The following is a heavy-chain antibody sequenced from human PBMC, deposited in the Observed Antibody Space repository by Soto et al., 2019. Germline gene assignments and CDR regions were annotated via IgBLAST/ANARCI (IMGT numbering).Heavy chain of an antibody. V-gene: IGHV3-15*01. J-gene: IGHJ4*02. D-gene: IGHD3-16*02. CDR1: GFTFSNAW. Sequence: GGSLRLSCAASGFTFSNAWMSWVRQAPGKGLEWVGRIKSKTDGGTTDYAAPVKGRFTISRDDSKNTLYLQMNSLKTEDTAVYYCTTGLGMITFGGVIVRDFDYWGQGTLVTVSS. CDR3: TTGLGMITFGGVIVRDFDY. CDR2: IKSKTDGGTT.